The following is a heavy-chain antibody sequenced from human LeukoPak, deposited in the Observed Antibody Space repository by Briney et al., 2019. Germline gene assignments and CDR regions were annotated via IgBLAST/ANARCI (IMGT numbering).Heavy chain of an antibody. CDR2: IYTSGST. D-gene: IGHD3-22*01. J-gene: IGHJ4*02. Sequence: PSETLSLTCTVSGGSISSGSYYWSWIRQPAGKGLEWIGRIYTSGSTNYNPSLKSRVTISVDTSKNQFSLKLSSLTAADTAVYYCAREDPGETYYYDSSGYSRFDYWGQGTLVTVSS. V-gene: IGHV4-61*02. CDR3: AREDPGETYYYDSSGYSRFDY. CDR1: GGSISSGSYY.